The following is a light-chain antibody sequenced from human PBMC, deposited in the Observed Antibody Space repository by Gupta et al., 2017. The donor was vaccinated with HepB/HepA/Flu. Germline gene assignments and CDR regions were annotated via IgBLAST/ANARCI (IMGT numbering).Light chain of an antibody. CDR1: LTIMSAY. J-gene: IGKJ5*01. Sequence: ETALSQTPGLLSLPLWERATLFRMASLTIMSAYLAWYQQKPGQPPSLLISSASIRATGIPDRLTGSGSGTDFTLTISRLEPEDVAVYYCQQYGTSPRITFGQGTRLEIK. V-gene: IGKV3-20*01. CDR3: QQYGTSPRIT. CDR2: SAS.